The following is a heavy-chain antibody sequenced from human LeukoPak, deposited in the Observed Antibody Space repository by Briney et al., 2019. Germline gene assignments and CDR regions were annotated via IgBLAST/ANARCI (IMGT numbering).Heavy chain of an antibody. D-gene: IGHD3-22*01. CDR2: IYYSGST. J-gene: IGHJ3*02. Sequence: SETLSLTCTVSGGSISSHYWSWIRQPPGKGLEWIGYIYYSGSTNYNPSLKSRVTISVDTSKNRFSLKLSSVTAADTAVYYCARGDDSSGYLRGAFDIWGQGTMVTVSS. CDR1: GGSISSHY. CDR3: ARGDDSSGYLRGAFDI. V-gene: IGHV4-59*11.